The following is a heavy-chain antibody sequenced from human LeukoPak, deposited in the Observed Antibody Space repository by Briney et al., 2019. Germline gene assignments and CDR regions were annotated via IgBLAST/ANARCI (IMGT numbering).Heavy chain of an antibody. CDR1: GGSISSSSYY. Sequence: SETLSLTCTVSGGSISSSSYYWGWVRQPPGKGLEWIGYIYYSGSNYYNPSLKSRAPIFVDTSNNQFSLKLSSVTAADTAVYYCARQLYDSSGFPPYHRDYYMDVWGKGTTVTVSS. D-gene: IGHD3-22*01. J-gene: IGHJ6*03. V-gene: IGHV4-39*01. CDR3: ARQLYDSSGFPPYHRDYYMDV. CDR2: IYYSGSN.